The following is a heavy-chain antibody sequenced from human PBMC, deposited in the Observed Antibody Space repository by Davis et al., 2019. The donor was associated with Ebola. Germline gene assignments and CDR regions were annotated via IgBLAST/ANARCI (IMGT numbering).Heavy chain of an antibody. CDR2: INSDGSST. CDR1: GFTFSSYW. Sequence: PGGSLRLSCAASGFTFSSYWMHWVRQAPGKGLVWVSRINSDGSSTSYADSVKGRFTISRDNAKNTLYLQMNSLRAEDTAVYYCARDSPEGLGYCSSTSCFRPSYYYYYMDVWGKGTTVTVSS. D-gene: IGHD2-2*01. J-gene: IGHJ6*03. CDR3: ARDSPEGLGYCSSTSCFRPSYYYYYMDV. V-gene: IGHV3-74*01.